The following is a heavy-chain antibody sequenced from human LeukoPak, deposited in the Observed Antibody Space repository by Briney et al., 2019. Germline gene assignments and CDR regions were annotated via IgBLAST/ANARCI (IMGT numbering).Heavy chain of an antibody. CDR3: ATEITGTTPFNNWFDP. V-gene: IGHV1-8*01. Sequence: ASVKVSCKASGYTFTNYEINWVRQGTGQGLEWLGWMNPSSGNTGYAQKFQGRVIMTRDTSISTAYMELSSLRSEDTAVYYCATEITGTTPFNNWFDPWGQGTLGTVSS. D-gene: IGHD1-7*01. J-gene: IGHJ5*02. CDR1: GYTFTNYE. CDR2: MNPSSGNT.